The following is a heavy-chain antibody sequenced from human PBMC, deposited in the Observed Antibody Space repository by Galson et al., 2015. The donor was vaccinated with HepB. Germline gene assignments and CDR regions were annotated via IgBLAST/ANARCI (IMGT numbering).Heavy chain of an antibody. CDR2: IYYSGST. CDR3: ARTPRGYSYGGIDY. J-gene: IGHJ4*02. V-gene: IGHV4-39*01. D-gene: IGHD5-18*01. CDR1: GGSISSSSYY. Sequence: TLSLTCTVSGGSISSSSYYWGWIRQPPGKGLEWIGSIYYSGSTYYNPSLKSRVTISVDTSKNQFSLKLSSVTAADTAVYYCARTPRGYSYGGIDYWGQGTLVTVSS.